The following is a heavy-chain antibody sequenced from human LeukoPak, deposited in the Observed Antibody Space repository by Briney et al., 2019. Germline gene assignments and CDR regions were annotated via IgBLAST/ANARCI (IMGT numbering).Heavy chain of an antibody. CDR1: GFTFSSYG. J-gene: IGHJ4*02. Sequence: GGSLRLSCTASGFTFSSYGKNWVRQAPGKGLEWVSGIVGDAGRTYYADSVKGRFTIYRDNSKNTLYLQMNSLGAEDTAVYYCVQDWAWGAFAYWGQGTLVTVSS. V-gene: IGHV3-23*01. CDR2: IVGDAGRT. CDR3: VQDWAWGAFAY. D-gene: IGHD7-27*01.